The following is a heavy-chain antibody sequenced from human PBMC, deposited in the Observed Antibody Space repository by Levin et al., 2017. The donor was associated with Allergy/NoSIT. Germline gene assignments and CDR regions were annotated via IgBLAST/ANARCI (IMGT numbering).Heavy chain of an antibody. CDR2: ITGSGGGT. V-gene: IGHV3-23*01. D-gene: IGHD3-16*01. Sequence: GGSLRLSCEASGFTFSSYAMSWVRQAPGKGLEWVSAITGSGGGTYYADSVKGRFTISRDNSKNTLYLQMNSLRAEDTAVYYCAKDVLRATQRYYYSGMDVWGQGTTVTVSS. CDR3: AKDVLRATQRYYYSGMDV. J-gene: IGHJ6*02. CDR1: GFTFSSYA.